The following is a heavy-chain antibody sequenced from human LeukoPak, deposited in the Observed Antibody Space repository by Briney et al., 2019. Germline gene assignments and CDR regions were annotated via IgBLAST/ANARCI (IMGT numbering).Heavy chain of an antibody. CDR3: AKDVIGGGNSPTGYAFDI. CDR1: GFTFSSYA. Sequence: QSGGSLRLSCAASGFTFSSYAMSWVRQAPGKGLEWVSAISGSGGSTYYADSVKGRFTISRDNSKNTLYLQMNSLRAEDTAVYYCAKDVIGGGNSPTGYAFDIWGQGTMVTVSS. D-gene: IGHD4-23*01. J-gene: IGHJ3*02. V-gene: IGHV3-23*01. CDR2: ISGSGGST.